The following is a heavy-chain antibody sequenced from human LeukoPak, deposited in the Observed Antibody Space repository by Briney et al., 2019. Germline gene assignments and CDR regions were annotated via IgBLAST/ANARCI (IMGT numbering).Heavy chain of an antibody. CDR2: ISGSGGNT. D-gene: IGHD1/OR15-1a*01. J-gene: IGHJ3*02. V-gene: IGHV3-23*01. CDR3: AKVATPNTLDALDI. Sequence: GGSLRLSCAASGFTFSSYAMSWVRQAPGKGLEWVSVISGSGGNTYYADSVKGRFTISRDNSKSTVHLQMDSLRVDDTAVYYCAKVATPNTLDALDIWGQGTLVTVSS. CDR1: GFTFSSYA.